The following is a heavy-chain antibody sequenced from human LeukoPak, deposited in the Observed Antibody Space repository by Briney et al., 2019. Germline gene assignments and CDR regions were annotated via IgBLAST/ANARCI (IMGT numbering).Heavy chain of an antibody. D-gene: IGHD3-3*01. V-gene: IGHV1-18*01. Sequence: GASVKVSCKASGYTFTNYGISWVRQAPGQGIEWMGWISIYNGNTDYAQKLRGRVTMTTDTSTSTAYIELRSLRSDDTAVYYCARITYDFWSGYYMPDDPWGQGTLVTVSS. CDR2: ISIYNGNT. CDR1: GYTFTNYG. CDR3: ARITYDFWSGYYMPDDP. J-gene: IGHJ5*02.